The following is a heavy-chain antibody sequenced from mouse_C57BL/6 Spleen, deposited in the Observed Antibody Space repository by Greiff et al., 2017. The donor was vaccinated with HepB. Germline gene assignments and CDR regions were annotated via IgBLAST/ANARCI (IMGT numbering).Heavy chain of an antibody. J-gene: IGHJ4*01. CDR1: GFSFTSYG. D-gene: IGHD2-3*01. CDR2: IWSGGST. CDR3: ASGDGYYFYAMDY. Sequence: QVQLKESGPGLVQPSQSLSITCTVSGFSFTSYGVHWVRQSPGKGLEWLGVIWSGGSTDYNAAFISRLSISKDNSKSQVFFKMNSLQADDTAIYYCASGDGYYFYAMDYWGQGTSVTVSS. V-gene: IGHV2-2*01.